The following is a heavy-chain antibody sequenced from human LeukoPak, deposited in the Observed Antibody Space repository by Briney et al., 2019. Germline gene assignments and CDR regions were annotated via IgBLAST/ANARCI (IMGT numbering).Heavy chain of an antibody. CDR2: IFYTGST. CDR3: ARSAHYYDSASYGVAFDV. V-gene: IGHV4-59*01. J-gene: IGHJ3*01. CDR1: GGSISSYY. D-gene: IGHD3-22*01. Sequence: SETLTLTCSVSGGSISSYYWSWLRQPPGKGLEWVGNIFYTGSTKYNPSHKRRVTISVDTSKIQISLKLSSVTAADTAMYYCARSAHYYDSASYGVAFDVWGQGTMVTVSS.